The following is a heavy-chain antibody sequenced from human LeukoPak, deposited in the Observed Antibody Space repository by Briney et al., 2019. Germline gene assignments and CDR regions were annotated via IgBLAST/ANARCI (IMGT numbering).Heavy chain of an antibody. CDR2: IYYSGST. CDR1: GGSISSSSYY. D-gene: IGHD3-10*01. J-gene: IGHJ4*02. Sequence: SETLSLTCTVSGGSISSSSYYWGWIRQPPGKGLEWIGSIYYSGSTYYNPSLKSRVTISVDTSKNQFSLKLSSVTAADTAVYYCARELARGVRGGFDYWGQGTLVTVSS. CDR3: ARELARGVRGGFDY. V-gene: IGHV4-39*07.